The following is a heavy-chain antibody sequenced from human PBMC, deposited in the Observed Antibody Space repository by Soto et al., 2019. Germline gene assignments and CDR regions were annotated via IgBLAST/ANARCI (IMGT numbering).Heavy chain of an antibody. Sequence: SETLSLTCAVYGGSFSGYYWSWIRQPPGKGLEWIGEINHSGSTNYNPSLKSRVTIAVVTSKNQFSLKLSSVTAADTAVYYCARGTNYDYICGSYRDLTRIKYYFDYWGQGTLDTVSS. CDR2: INHSGST. CDR3: ARGTNYDYICGSYRDLTRIKYYFDY. V-gene: IGHV4-34*01. J-gene: IGHJ4*02. D-gene: IGHD3-16*02. CDR1: GGSFSGYY.